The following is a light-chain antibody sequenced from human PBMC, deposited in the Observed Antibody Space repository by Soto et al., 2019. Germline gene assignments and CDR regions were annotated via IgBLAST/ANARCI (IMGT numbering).Light chain of an antibody. J-gene: IGKJ4*01. Sequence: DIQLTQSPSFLSASVADRVTITCRASQDIRSYLAWYQQKPGKAPKLLIYAASTLRSGVPSRFSGSGSGTDFTLTISSLQPEDFATYYCQQLDSYPLTFGGGTEVEI. CDR3: QQLDSYPLT. V-gene: IGKV1-9*01. CDR1: QDIRSY. CDR2: AAS.